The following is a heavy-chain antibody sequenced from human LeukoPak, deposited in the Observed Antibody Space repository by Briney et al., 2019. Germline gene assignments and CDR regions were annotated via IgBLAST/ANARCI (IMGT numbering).Heavy chain of an antibody. CDR1: GGSISSYY. CDR3: ARAGAIAAAGPAYYYYGMDV. CDR2: IYHSGST. Sequence: SETLSLTCTVSGGSISSYYWSWIPQPPGKGLEWIGYIYHSGSTNYNPSLKSRVTISVDTSKNQFSLKLSSVTAADTAVYYCARAGAIAAAGPAYYYYGMDVWGQGTTVTVSS. J-gene: IGHJ6*02. D-gene: IGHD6-13*01. V-gene: IGHV4-59*01.